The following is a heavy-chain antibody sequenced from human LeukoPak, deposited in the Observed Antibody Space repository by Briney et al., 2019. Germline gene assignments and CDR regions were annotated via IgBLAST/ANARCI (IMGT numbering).Heavy chain of an antibody. CDR1: GYTFTSYG. D-gene: IGHD3-22*01. J-gene: IGHJ6*03. Sequence: ASVKVSCKASGYTFTSYGISWVRQAPGQGLEWMGWISAYNGNTNYAQKLQGRVTMTTDTSTSTAYMELRSLRSDDTAVYYCARAPRDYYDSSGYYPYYYYYYMDVWGKGTTVTISS. CDR3: ARAPRDYYDSSGYYPYYYYYYMDV. V-gene: IGHV1-18*01. CDR2: ISAYNGNT.